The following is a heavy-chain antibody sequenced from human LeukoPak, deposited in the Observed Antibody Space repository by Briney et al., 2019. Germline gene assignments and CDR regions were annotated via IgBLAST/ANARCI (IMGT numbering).Heavy chain of an antibody. CDR3: ARTGRYNWNYPGY. CDR2: IIPIFGTA. D-gene: IGHD1-7*01. CDR1: GGTFSSYA. J-gene: IGHJ4*02. Sequence: SVKVSCKASGGTFSSYAISWVRQAPGQGLEWMGGIIPIFGTANYAQKFQGRVTITADESTSTAYMELSSLRAEDTAVYYCARTGRYNWNYPGYWGQGTLVTVSS. V-gene: IGHV1-69*13.